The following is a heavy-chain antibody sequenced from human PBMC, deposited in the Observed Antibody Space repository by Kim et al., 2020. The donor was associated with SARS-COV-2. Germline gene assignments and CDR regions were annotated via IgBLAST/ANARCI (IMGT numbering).Heavy chain of an antibody. J-gene: IGHJ6*02. Sequence: GGSLRLSCAASGFTFSGSAMHWVRQASGKGLEWVGRIRSKANSYATAYAASVKGRFTISRDDSKNTAYLQMNSLKTEDTAVYYFTIRYGSGSMDVWGQGTTVTVSS. CDR2: IRSKANSYAT. CDR1: GFTFSGSA. V-gene: IGHV3-73*01. D-gene: IGHD3-10*01. CDR3: TIRYGSGSMDV.